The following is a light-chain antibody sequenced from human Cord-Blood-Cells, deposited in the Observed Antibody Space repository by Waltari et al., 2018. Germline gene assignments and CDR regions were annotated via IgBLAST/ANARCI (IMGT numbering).Light chain of an antibody. CDR3: QQYNNWPPWT. CDR2: GAF. J-gene: IGKJ1*01. V-gene: IGKV3-15*01. Sequence: EIVMTQSPATLALSPGERAPLSCRASQSVSSNLAWYQQKPGQAPRLLIYGAFTRATGIPARFSGSGSGTEFTLTISSLQSEDFAVYYCQQYNNWPPWTFGQGTKVEIK. CDR1: QSVSSN.